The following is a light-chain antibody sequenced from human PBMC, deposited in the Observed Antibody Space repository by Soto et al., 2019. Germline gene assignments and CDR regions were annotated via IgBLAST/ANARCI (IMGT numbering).Light chain of an antibody. CDR3: SSYAGSNNLGV. CDR2: EVS. V-gene: IGLV2-8*01. CDR1: SSDVGGYNY. Sequence: QSALTQPPSAAGSPGQSVTISCTGTSSDVGGYNYVSWYQQHPGKAPKPMIYEVSKRPSGVPDRFSGSKSGNTASLTVSGLQAEDEADYYCSSYAGSNNLGVFGGGTNLTVL. J-gene: IGLJ2*01.